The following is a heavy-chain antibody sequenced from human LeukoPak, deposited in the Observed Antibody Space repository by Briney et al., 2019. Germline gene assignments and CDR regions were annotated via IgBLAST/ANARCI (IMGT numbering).Heavy chain of an antibody. Sequence: ASVTVSCTASGYTFTSYAMHWVRQAPGQRLEWMGWINAGNGNTKYSQKFQGRVTITRDTSASTAYMELSSLRSEDTAVYYCAKVSSSGYYSPNWGQGTLVTVSS. J-gene: IGHJ4*02. V-gene: IGHV1-3*01. CDR1: GYTFTSYA. CDR3: AKVSSSGYYSPN. CDR2: INAGNGNT. D-gene: IGHD3-22*01.